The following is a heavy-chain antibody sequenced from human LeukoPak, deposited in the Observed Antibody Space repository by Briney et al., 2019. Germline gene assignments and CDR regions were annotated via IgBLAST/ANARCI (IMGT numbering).Heavy chain of an antibody. V-gene: IGHV3-23*01. CDR2: ISGSGGRT. J-gene: IGHJ4*02. Sequence: GGSLRLSCAVSGFTFSNYAMSWVRQAPGKGLEWVSVISGSGGRTNYADSVKGRFTISRDNSKNTLYLQMNSLRAEVTALYYCAKELASQGPLDYWGQGTLVTVSS. CDR1: GFTFSNYA. CDR3: AKELASQGPLDY. D-gene: IGHD3-3*02.